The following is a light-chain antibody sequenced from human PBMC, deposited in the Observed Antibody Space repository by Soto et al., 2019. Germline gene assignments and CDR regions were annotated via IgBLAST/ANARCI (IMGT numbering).Light chain of an antibody. J-gene: IGLJ3*02. CDR3: SSFASSATLV. CDR2: EVS. CDR1: SSDIGYHNR. V-gene: IGLV2-18*02. Sequence: QSALTQPPSVSGSPGQSVTISCTGTSSDIGYHNRVSWYQQPPGTAPKLMIYEVSTRYSGVPDRFSGSKSGNTASLTISGLQAEDEADYYCSSFASSATLVFGGGTKVTVL.